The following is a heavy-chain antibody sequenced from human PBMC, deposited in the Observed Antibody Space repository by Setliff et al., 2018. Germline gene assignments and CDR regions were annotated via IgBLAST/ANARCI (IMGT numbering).Heavy chain of an antibody. CDR1: GASISSYY. D-gene: IGHD3-3*01. Sequence: PSETLSLTCTVSGASISSYYWTWIRQPAGKGLEWIGRISASGSTNYNPSLKSRVTMSVDTSKNQVSLNLSSVTAADTAVYYCARERTIFGILIVSGWFDPWGQGTLVTVSS. V-gene: IGHV4-4*07. CDR2: ISASGST. J-gene: IGHJ5*02. CDR3: ARERTIFGILIVSGWFDP.